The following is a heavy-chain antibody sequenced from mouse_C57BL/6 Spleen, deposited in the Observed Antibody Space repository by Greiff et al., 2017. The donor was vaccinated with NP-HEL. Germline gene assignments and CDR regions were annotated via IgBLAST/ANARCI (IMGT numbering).Heavy chain of an antibody. Sequence: EVQLVESGPGLVKPSQSLSLTCSVTGYSITSGYYWNWIRQFPGNKLEWMGYISYDGSNNYNPSLKNRISITRDTSKNQFFLKLNSVTTEDTATYYCARGGGNYVGYFDYWGQGTTLTVSS. D-gene: IGHD2-1*01. J-gene: IGHJ2*01. V-gene: IGHV3-6*01. CDR1: GYSITSGYY. CDR2: ISYDGSN. CDR3: ARGGGNYVGYFDY.